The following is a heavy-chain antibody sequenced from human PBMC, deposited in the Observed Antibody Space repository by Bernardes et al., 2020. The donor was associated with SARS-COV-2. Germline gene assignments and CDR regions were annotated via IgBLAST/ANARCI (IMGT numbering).Heavy chain of an antibody. Sequence: ASGYTFTSDGISWVRQAPGQGRESVGWISAYNGNTNYAQKLQGRVTMTTDTSTSTAYMELRSLRSDDTAVYYCARTYCTGGVCYSFAGVDVWGQGTTVTVSS. V-gene: IGHV1-18*04. CDR3: ARTYCTGGVCYSFAGVDV. CDR2: ISAYNGNT. D-gene: IGHD2-8*02. CDR1: GYTFTSDG. J-gene: IGHJ6*02.